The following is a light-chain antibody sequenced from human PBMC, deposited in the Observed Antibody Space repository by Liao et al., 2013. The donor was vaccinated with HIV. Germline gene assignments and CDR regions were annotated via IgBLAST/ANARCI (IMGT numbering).Light chain of an antibody. CDR3: QVWDSSGDHPYV. CDR1: NIGSKS. Sequence: SYELTQPPSVSVAPGKTARITCGGNNIGSKSVHWYQQKPGQAPVLVIYYDYDRPSGIPERFSGSNSGNTATLTISRVEAGDEADYYCQVWDSSGDHPYVFGTGTKVTVL. CDR2: YDY. J-gene: IGLJ1*01. V-gene: IGLV3-21*01.